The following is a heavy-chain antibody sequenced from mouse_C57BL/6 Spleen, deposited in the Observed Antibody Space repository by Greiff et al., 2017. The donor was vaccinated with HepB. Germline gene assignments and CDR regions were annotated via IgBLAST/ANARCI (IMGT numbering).Heavy chain of an antibody. V-gene: IGHV1-50*01. CDR2: IDPSDSYT. CDR3: ATAPYYYGSSDRAY. CDR1: GYTFTSYW. J-gene: IGHJ3*01. D-gene: IGHD1-1*01. Sequence: QVQLQQPGAELVKPGASVKLSCKASGYTFTSYWMQWVKQRPGQGLEWIGEIDPSDSYTNYNQKFKGKATLTVDTSSSTAYMQLSSLTSEDSAVYYCATAPYYYGSSDRAYWGQGTLVTVSA.